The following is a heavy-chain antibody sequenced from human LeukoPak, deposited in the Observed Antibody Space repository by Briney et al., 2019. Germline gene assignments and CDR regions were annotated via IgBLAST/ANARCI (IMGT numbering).Heavy chain of an antibody. CDR2: ISGSDGRT. CDR3: AKLHALAQDY. Sequence: GGSLRLSCVASGFTFSNSAMWWVRQAPGKGLEWVSGISGSDGRTYYADSVKGRFTISRDNSKNTLYLQMNSLRVEDTAVYYCAKLHALAQDYWGQGTLVTVSS. V-gene: IGHV3-23*01. CDR1: GFTFSNSA. J-gene: IGHJ4*02. D-gene: IGHD6-13*01.